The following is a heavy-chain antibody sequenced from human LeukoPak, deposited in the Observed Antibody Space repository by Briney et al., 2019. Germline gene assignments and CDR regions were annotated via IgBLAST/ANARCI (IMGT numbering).Heavy chain of an antibody. D-gene: IGHD3-10*01. V-gene: IGHV4-34*01. CDR1: GGSFSGYY. J-gene: IGHJ4*02. Sequence: NSSETLSLTCAVYGGSFSGYYWSWIRQPPGKGLEWFGEINHSGSTNYNPSLKSRVTISVDTSKNQFSLKLSSVTAADTAVYYCARAGGSGSYYNNRRFDYWGQGTLVTVSS. CDR3: ARAGGSGSYYNNRRFDY. CDR2: INHSGST.